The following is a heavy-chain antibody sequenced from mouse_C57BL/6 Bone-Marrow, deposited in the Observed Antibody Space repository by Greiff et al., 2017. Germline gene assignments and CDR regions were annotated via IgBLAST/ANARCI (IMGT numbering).Heavy chain of an antibody. CDR3: ARSAYYYGSSHYFDY. CDR2: IYPGSGST. Sequence: VKLQQPGAELVKPGASVKMSCKASGYTFTSYWITWVKQRPGQGLEWIGDIYPGSGSTNYNEKFKSKATLTVDTSSSTASMQLSSLTSEDSAVYYCARSAYYYGSSHYFDYWGQGTTLTVSS. D-gene: IGHD1-1*01. J-gene: IGHJ2*01. CDR1: GYTFTSYW. V-gene: IGHV1-55*01.